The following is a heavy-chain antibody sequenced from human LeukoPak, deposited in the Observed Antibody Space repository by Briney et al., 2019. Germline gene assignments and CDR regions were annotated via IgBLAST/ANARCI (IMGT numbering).Heavy chain of an antibody. CDR2: ISYDGSNK. V-gene: IGHV3-30-3*01. CDR1: GFTFSDHS. J-gene: IGHJ4*02. D-gene: IGHD4-17*01. Sequence: GGSLSLSCVASGFTFSDHSMMWVRQAPGKGLEWVAVISYDGSNKYYADSVEGRFTISRDNSKNTLYLQMNSLRAEDTAVYYCARGHAAPVYGDYVPYAGYWGQGTLVTVSS. CDR3: ARGHAAPVYGDYVPYAGY.